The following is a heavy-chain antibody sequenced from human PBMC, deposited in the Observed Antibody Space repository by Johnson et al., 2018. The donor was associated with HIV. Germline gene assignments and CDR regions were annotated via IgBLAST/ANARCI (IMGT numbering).Heavy chain of an antibody. V-gene: IGHV3-43D*03. CDR2: INWDGSST. CDR1: RFTFDDYA. D-gene: IGHD2-2*02. CDR3: VKDIASGYTNGGTLDI. Sequence: LLVESGGAVVQPGGSLRLSCATSRFTFDDYAMHWVRQAPGKGLEWVSLINWDGSSTYYADSVKGRFTISRDNIKNSLYLQMNSLRPEDTALYYCVKDIASGYTNGGTLDIWGQGTMVTVSS. J-gene: IGHJ3*02.